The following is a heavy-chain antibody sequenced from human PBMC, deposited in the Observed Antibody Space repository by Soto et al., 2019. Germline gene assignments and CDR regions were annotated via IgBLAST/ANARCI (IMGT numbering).Heavy chain of an antibody. CDR2: RNPNSGNT. V-gene: IGHV1-8*01. CDR3: ARHYDSRIYYYGMDV. D-gene: IGHD3-22*01. CDR1: VYTFTSYD. Sequence: QVQLVQSGAEVKKPGASVKVSCKASVYTFTSYDINWVRQATGQGLEWMGSRNPNSGNTGYAQKFQGRVTMTRNTSISTAYIELSSLRSEDTAVYYCARHYDSRIYYYGMDVWGQGPTVTVSS. J-gene: IGHJ6*02.